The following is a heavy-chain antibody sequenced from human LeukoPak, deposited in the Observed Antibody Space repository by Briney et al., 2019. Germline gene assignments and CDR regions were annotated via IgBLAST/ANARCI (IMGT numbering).Heavy chain of an antibody. D-gene: IGHD4-17*01. Sequence: PSETLSLTCTVSGGSISSYYWSWIRQPPGKGLEWIGYTYYSGSTNYNPSLKSRVTISVDTSKNQFPLKLSSVTAADTAVYYCARSVVGSDYGDYHDAFDIWGQGTMVTVSS. CDR1: GGSISSYY. CDR2: TYYSGST. V-gene: IGHV4-59*01. J-gene: IGHJ3*02. CDR3: ARSVVGSDYGDYHDAFDI.